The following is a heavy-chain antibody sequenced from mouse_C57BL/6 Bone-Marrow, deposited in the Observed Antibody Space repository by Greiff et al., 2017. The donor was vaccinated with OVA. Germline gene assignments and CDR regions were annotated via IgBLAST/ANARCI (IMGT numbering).Heavy chain of an antibody. Sequence: VQLQQPGTELVKPGASVKLSCKASGYTFTSYWMHWVKQRPGQGLEWIGNINPSNGGTNYNEKFKSKATLTVDKSSSTAYMQLSSLTSEDSAVYCWAQGYSNLAWFAYWGQGTLVTVSA. D-gene: IGHD2-5*01. CDR3: AQGYSNLAWFAY. CDR2: INPSNGGT. CDR1: GYTFTSYW. J-gene: IGHJ3*01. V-gene: IGHV1-53*01.